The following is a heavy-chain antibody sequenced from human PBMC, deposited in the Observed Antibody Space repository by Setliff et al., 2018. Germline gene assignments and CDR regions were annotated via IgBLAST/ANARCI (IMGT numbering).Heavy chain of an antibody. Sequence: SVKVSCKASGGTFSSYGFTWVRQAPGQGLEWMGGINPIFGTASYAQKFQGRVSITTDESTSTAYMELSSLTSDDTAVYYCAIERGVVPDPNNSYYYMDVWGKGTAGT. CDR1: GGTFSSYG. CDR3: AIERGVVPDPNNSYYYMDV. V-gene: IGHV1-69*05. CDR2: INPIFGTA. D-gene: IGHD2-2*01. J-gene: IGHJ6*03.